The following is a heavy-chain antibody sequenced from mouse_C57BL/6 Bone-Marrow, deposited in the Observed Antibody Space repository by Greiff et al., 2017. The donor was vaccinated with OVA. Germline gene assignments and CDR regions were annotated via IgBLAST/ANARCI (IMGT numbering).Heavy chain of an antibody. CDR3: ANYYGSSYDWYFDV. CDR2: LYPGSGST. J-gene: IGHJ1*03. Sequence: VQLQQPGAELVKPGASVKMSCKASGYTFTSYWITWVKQRPGQGLEWIGDLYPGSGSTNYNEKFKSKATLTVDTSSSTAYMQLSSLTSEDSAVYYCANYYGSSYDWYFDVWGTGTTVTVSS. CDR1: GYTFTSYW. V-gene: IGHV1-55*01. D-gene: IGHD1-1*01.